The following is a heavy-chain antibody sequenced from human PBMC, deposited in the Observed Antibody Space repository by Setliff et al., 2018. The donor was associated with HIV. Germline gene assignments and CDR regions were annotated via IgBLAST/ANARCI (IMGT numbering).Heavy chain of an antibody. Sequence: SETLSLTCTVSGGSVSSSSYYWGWIRQPTGKGLEWIGTIYYNGDTQYNPSFKSRVIMSVDTSRNQFSLELISVTAADTAVYYCAGGPGTTSIDYWAQGTLVTVSS. CDR2: IYYNGDT. CDR1: GGSVSSSSYY. V-gene: IGHV4-39*01. CDR3: AGGPGTTSIDY. D-gene: IGHD1-26*01. J-gene: IGHJ4*02.